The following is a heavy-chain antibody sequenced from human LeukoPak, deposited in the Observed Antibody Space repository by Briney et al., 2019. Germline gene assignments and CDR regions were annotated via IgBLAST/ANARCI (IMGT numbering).Heavy chain of an antibody. J-gene: IGHJ4*02. CDR1: GGSISSYY. V-gene: IGHV4-59*08. CDR2: IYYSGST. D-gene: IGHD1-26*01. Sequence: SETLSLTCTVSGGSISSYYWSWIRQPPGKGLEWIGYIYYSGSTNYNPSLKSRVTISVDTSKNQFSLKLSSVTAADTAVYYCARHGRVGTARFDYWGQGTLVTVSS. CDR3: ARHGRVGTARFDY.